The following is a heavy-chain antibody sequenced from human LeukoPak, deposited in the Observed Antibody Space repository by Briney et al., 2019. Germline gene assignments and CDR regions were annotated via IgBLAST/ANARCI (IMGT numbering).Heavy chain of an antibody. CDR1: GFTFSSYA. CDR2: ISGSGGST. V-gene: IGHV3-23*01. J-gene: IGHJ4*02. D-gene: IGHD3-9*01. Sequence: KPGGSLRLSCAASGFTFSSYAMSWVRQAPGKGLEWVSAISGSGGSTYYADSVKGRFTISRDNSKNTLYLQMNSLRAEDTAVYYCTKERRRDDILTGSFSDWGQGILVTVSS. CDR3: TKERRRDDILTGSFSD.